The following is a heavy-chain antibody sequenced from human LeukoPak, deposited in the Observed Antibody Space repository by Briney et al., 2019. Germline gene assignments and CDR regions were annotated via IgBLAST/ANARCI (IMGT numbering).Heavy chain of an antibody. Sequence: GGSLRLSCAASGFTVSSNYMSWVRQAPGKGLEWVSVIYSGGSTYYADSVKGRFTISRDNSKNTLYLQMNSLRAEDTAVYYCASLYDSSGYYTHPGGYWGQGTLVTVSS. J-gene: IGHJ4*02. V-gene: IGHV3-53*01. CDR1: GFTVSSNY. CDR3: ASLYDSSGYYTHPGGY. D-gene: IGHD3-22*01. CDR2: IYSGGST.